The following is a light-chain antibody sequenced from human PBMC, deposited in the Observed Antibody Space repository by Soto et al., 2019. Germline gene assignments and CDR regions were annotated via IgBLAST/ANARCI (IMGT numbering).Light chain of an antibody. CDR3: QQSHTSPLT. Sequence: DIVMTQSPDSLVVSLGERATINCKSSQTLLNTSNNKNNLAWYQQKPGQPPKLLIYWASTRESGVPDRFGGSGSGTDFTLIISSLQPADVAVYYCQQSHTSPLTFGGGTRVEI. CDR2: WAS. J-gene: IGKJ4*01. CDR1: QTLLNTSNNKNN. V-gene: IGKV4-1*01.